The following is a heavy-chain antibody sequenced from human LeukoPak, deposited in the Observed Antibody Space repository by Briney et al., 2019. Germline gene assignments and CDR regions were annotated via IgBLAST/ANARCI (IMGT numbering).Heavy chain of an antibody. CDR2: INPSGGST. Sequence: ASVKVSCKASGYTFTSYYMHWVRQAPGQGLEWMGIINPSGGSTSYAQKFQGRVTITRDTSASTAYMELSSLRSEDTAVYYCARDLEMAAVGTSDAFDIWGQGTMVTVSS. V-gene: IGHV1-46*01. J-gene: IGHJ3*02. CDR1: GYTFTSYY. CDR3: ARDLEMAAVGTSDAFDI. D-gene: IGHD6-13*01.